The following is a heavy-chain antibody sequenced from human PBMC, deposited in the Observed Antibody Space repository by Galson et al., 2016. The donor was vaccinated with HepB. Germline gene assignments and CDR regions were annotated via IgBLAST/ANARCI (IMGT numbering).Heavy chain of an antibody. CDR2: ILHSGRV. D-gene: IGHD5-24*01. CDR3: ARQRRGGPSDY. Sequence: ETLSLTCAVSGVSISSSDWWSWVRQPPGRGLEWIGQILHSGRVNYTPSLGSRVTISVDRSNNHFSLRLTSVTAADTALYYCARQRRGGPSDYWGQGMLVIVSS. V-gene: IGHV4-4*02. CDR1: GVSISSSDW. J-gene: IGHJ4*02.